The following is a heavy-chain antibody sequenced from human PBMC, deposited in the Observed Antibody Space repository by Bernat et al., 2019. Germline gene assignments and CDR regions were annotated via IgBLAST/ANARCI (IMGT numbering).Heavy chain of an antibody. CDR2: INPNIGVA. D-gene: IGHD3-22*01. CDR3: ARGHMIAVVITTRGWWFDP. J-gene: IGHJ5*02. Sequence: QVQLVQSGAEVKKPGSSVKVSCKASGYTFTGYYMRWVRQAPGQGLEWMGRINPNIGVANYAQKFQGRVTITRDTSISTAYMELSRLRSDDTAVYYCARGHMIAVVITTRGWWFDPWGQGTLVTVSS. CDR1: GYTFTGYY. V-gene: IGHV1-2*02.